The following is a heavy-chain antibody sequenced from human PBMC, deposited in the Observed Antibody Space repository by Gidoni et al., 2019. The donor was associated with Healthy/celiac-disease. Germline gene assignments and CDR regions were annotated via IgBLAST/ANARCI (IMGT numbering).Heavy chain of an antibody. V-gene: IGHV4-34*01. CDR1: GGSFSGYY. J-gene: IGHJ3*02. Sequence: QVQLQQWGAGLLQPSETLSITCAVYGGSFSGYYWSWIRQPPGKGLEWIGEINHSGSTNYNPSLKSRVTISVDTSKNQFSLKLSSVTAADTAVYYCARVLRRKYAFDIWGQGTMVTVSS. CDR2: INHSGST. CDR3: ARVLRRKYAFDI.